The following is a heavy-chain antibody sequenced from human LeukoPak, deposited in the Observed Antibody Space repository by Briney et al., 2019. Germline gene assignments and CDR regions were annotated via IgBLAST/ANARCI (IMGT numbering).Heavy chain of an antibody. CDR3: AKDPTRVPGAFDI. J-gene: IGHJ3*02. CDR2: IRYDGSNK. V-gene: IGHV3-30*02. CDR1: GFTFSSYW. D-gene: IGHD3-10*01. Sequence: AGGALRLSCVASGFTFSSYWMHWGRPAPGKGRGWVAFIRYDGSNKYYADSVKGRFTISRDNSKNTLYLQMNSLRAEDTAVYYCAKDPTRVPGAFDIWGQGTMVTVSS.